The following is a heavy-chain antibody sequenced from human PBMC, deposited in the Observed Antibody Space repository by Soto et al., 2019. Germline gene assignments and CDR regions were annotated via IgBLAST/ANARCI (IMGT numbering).Heavy chain of an antibody. V-gene: IGHV4-4*02. CDR2: IYHSGST. CDR3: ARADRGSGYGMDV. Sequence: SETLSLTCAVSGGSISSSNWWSCVRQPPGKGLEWIGEIYHSGSTNYNPSLKSRVTISVDKSKNQFSLKLSSVTAADTAVYYCARADRGSGYGMDVWGQGTTVTVSS. D-gene: IGHD3-10*01. CDR1: GGSISSSNW. J-gene: IGHJ6*02.